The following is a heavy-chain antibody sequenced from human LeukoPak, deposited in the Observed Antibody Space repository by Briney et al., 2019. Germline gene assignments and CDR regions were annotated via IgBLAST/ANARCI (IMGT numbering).Heavy chain of an antibody. Sequence: SETLSLTCTVSGGSISSYYWSWIRQPPGKGLVWMGYIYYSGSTNYNPSLKSRVTISVDTSKNQSSLKLSSVTAADTAVYYCASSSSWYWFDPWGQGTLVTVSS. CDR2: IYYSGST. J-gene: IGHJ5*02. D-gene: IGHD6-13*01. CDR1: GGSISSYY. CDR3: ASSSSWYWFDP. V-gene: IGHV4-59*01.